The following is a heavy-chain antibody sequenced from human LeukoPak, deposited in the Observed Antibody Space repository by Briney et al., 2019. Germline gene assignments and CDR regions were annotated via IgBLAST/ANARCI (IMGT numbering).Heavy chain of an antibody. J-gene: IGHJ4*02. CDR2: IYYSGST. CDR1: GGSISSGDYY. D-gene: IGHD3-3*01. Sequence: SETLSLTCTVSGGSISSGDYYWSWIRQPPGKGLEWIGYIYYSGSTYYNPSLKSRVTISVDTSKNQFSLKLSSVTAADTAVYYCARARITIFGRVIASPGNFDYWGQGTLVPVSS. CDR3: ARARITIFGRVIASPGNFDY. V-gene: IGHV4-30-4*08.